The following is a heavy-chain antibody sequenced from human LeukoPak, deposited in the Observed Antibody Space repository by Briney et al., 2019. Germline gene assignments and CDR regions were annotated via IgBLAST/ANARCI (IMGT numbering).Heavy chain of an antibody. D-gene: IGHD6-19*01. V-gene: IGHV3-48*03. CDR1: GFTFSRYE. Sequence: GGSLRLSCAASGFTFSRYEMNWVRQAPGKGLEWVSYISSSGRTIYYADSVKGRFTISRDNAKNSLYLQMNSLRAEDTAVYYRARDPAYTSGWSDYGMDVWGQGTTVTVSS. J-gene: IGHJ6*02. CDR3: ARDPAYTSGWSDYGMDV. CDR2: ISSSGRTI.